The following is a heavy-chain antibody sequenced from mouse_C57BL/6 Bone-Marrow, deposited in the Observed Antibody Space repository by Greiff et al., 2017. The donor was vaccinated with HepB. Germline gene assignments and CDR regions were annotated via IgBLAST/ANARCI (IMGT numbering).Heavy chain of an antibody. J-gene: IGHJ4*01. CDR2: IRLKSDNYAT. Sequence: EVQLQESGGVLVQPGGSMKLSCVASGFTFSNYWMNWVRQSPEKGLEWVAQIRLKSDNYATHYAESVKGRFTISRDDSKSSVYLQMNNLRAEDTGIYYCTWLLRAMDYWGQGTSVTVSS. CDR1: GFTFSNYW. V-gene: IGHV6-3*01. CDR3: TWLLRAMDY. D-gene: IGHD2-3*01.